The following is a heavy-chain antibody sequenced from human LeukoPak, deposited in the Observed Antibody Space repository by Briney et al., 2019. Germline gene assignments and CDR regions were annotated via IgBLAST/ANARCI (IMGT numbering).Heavy chain of an antibody. CDR2: ISYDGSNK. D-gene: IGHD6-19*01. J-gene: IGHJ3*02. Sequence: GGSLRLSCAASGFTFSSYAMHWVRQALGKGLEWVAVISYDGSNKYYADSVKGRFTISRDNSKNTLYLQMNSLRAEDTAVYYCARDSSVAEARGAFDIWGQGTMVTVSS. CDR1: GFTFSSYA. CDR3: ARDSSVAEARGAFDI. V-gene: IGHV3-30-3*01.